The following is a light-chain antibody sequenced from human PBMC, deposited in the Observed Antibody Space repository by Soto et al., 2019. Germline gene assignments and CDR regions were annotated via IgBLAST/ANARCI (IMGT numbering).Light chain of an antibody. J-gene: IGKJ5*01. CDR3: QQHTNWPPSIT. Sequence: EIVLTQSPATLSLSPGERATFSCRASQSVSSYLAWFQQKPGQAPRLLIYDASHRATGIAARFSGSGSRTDLTLTISSLEPEDFAVYYCQQHTNWPPSITFGQGTRLVIK. CDR2: DAS. CDR1: QSVSSY. V-gene: IGKV3-11*01.